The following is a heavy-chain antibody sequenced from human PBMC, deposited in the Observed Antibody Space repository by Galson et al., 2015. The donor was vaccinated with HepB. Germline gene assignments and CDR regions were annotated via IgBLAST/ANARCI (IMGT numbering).Heavy chain of an antibody. V-gene: IGHV1-2*02. Sequence: SVKVSCKASGYTFSGYYMHWVRQAPGQGLEWMGWINPNSGGTNYAQKFQGRVTMTRDTSISTAYMEQSRLRSDDTAVYCCARDGRCSGGSCYYVDVWGKGTTVTVSS. CDR2: INPNSGGT. J-gene: IGHJ6*03. D-gene: IGHD2-15*01. CDR1: GYTFSGYY. CDR3: ARDGRCSGGSCYYVDV.